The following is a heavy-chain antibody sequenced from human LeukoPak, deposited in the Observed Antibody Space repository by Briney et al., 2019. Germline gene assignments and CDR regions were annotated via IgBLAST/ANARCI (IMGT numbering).Heavy chain of an antibody. V-gene: IGHV3-23*01. D-gene: IGHD3-10*01. CDR2: ISDSGGST. CDR3: ARDIRGSGNYGWFDP. CDR1: GFAFSSYA. J-gene: IGHJ5*02. Sequence: PGESLRLSCVASGFAFSSYAMSWVRQAPGKGLEWLAAISDSGGSTYYVDSVRGRFTISRDNSKNTLYLQMNSLRAEDTAIYSCARDIRGSGNYGWFDPWGQGTLVTVSS.